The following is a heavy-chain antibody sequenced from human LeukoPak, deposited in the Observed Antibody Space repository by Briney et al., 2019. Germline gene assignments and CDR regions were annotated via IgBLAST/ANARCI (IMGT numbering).Heavy chain of an antibody. CDR2: ISPSGTDI. V-gene: IGHV3-11*04. D-gene: IGHD6-25*01. Sequence: GGSLRLSCAVSGFTFTDTYMTWIRQAPGKGLESLSYISPSGTDISYADSVKGRFTISRDNAKNSLYLQMNSLRAEDTAVYYCAGKADPFNYWGQGTLVTVSS. J-gene: IGHJ4*02. CDR1: GFTFTDTY. CDR3: AGKADPFNY.